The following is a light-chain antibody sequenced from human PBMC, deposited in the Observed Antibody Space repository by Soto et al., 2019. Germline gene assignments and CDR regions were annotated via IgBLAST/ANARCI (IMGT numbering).Light chain of an antibody. CDR3: QQYGSSPRT. CDR1: QSVSSN. Sequence: IVMTQSPATVSVSPGERATLSCRASQSVSSNLAWYQQKPGQAPRLLIYGASTRATGIPARFSGSGSGTEFTLTISRLEPEDFAVYYCQQYGSSPRTFGQGTKVDIK. V-gene: IGKV3-15*01. J-gene: IGKJ1*01. CDR2: GAS.